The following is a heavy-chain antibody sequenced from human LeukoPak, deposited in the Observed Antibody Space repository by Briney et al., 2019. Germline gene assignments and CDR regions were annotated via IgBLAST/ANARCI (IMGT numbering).Heavy chain of an antibody. J-gene: IGHJ5*02. V-gene: IGHV4-59*12. CDR3: ARDKTTRAFDP. CDR2: IYYSGST. CDR1: GGSISSYY. D-gene: IGHD1/OR15-1a*01. Sequence: PSETLSLTCTVSGGSISSYYWSWIRQPPGKGLEWIGYIYYSGSTNYNPSLKSRVTISVDTSKNQFSLKLSSVTAADTAVYYCARDKTTRAFDPWGQGTLVTVSS.